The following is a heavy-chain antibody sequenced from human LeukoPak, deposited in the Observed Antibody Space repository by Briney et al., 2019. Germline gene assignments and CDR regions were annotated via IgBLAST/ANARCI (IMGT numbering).Heavy chain of an antibody. Sequence: GGSQRLFCAASGFNVSAKSMSWVRQTPEKGLEWVSVIYSTGITAYADSVKGRFSISRDNSKNILALQMNSLRVEDTPVYYCARSPHALWFGGGAFDYWGQGTLVTVSS. D-gene: IGHD3-10*01. CDR3: ARSPHALWFGGGAFDY. CDR2: IYSTGIT. CDR1: GFNVSAKS. J-gene: IGHJ4*02. V-gene: IGHV3-53*01.